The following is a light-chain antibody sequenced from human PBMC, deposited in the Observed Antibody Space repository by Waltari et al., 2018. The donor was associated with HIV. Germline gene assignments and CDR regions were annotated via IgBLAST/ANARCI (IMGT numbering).Light chain of an antibody. CDR2: GSS. CDR3: QQSFNTPWT. V-gene: IGKV1-39*01. CDR1: QSISTF. J-gene: IGKJ1*01. Sequence: DIQMTQSPSSLSASVGDRVTVTCRANQSISTFLNWYQQKPGKAPKLLIFGSSKLQDGVPSRFSCSGSGTDFTLTICSLQSEDIATYYCQQSFNTPWTFGQGTKVEVK.